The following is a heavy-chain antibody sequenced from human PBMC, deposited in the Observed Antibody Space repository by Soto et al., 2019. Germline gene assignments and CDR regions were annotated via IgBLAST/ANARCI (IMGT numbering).Heavy chain of an antibody. CDR3: ATGVIWIGYFTVDS. V-gene: IGHV1-69*01. Sequence: QVLLVQSGAEVKKPGSSVKISCKASGGSFGNSAINWVRQTPGQGLEWLGGFIPVYRTLNYAQKFQGRDTITADESTGTAYMTLNSLASNDTAVYYCATGVIWIGYFTVDSWGQGTRVTVSS. D-gene: IGHD3-3*01. CDR2: FIPVYRTL. CDR1: GGSFGNSA. J-gene: IGHJ4*02.